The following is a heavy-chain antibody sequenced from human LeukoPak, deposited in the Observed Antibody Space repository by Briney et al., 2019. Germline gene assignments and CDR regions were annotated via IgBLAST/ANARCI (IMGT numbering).Heavy chain of an antibody. CDR1: GGTFSSYA. CDR3: ARDRDYYDSSGSSYFDY. CDR2: IIPILGIA. D-gene: IGHD3-22*01. V-gene: IGHV1-69*04. J-gene: IGHJ4*02. Sequence: ASVKVSCKASGGTFSSYAISWVRQAPGQGLEWMGRIIPILGIANYAQKFQGRVTITADKSTSTAYMELSSLRSEDTAVYYCARDRDYYDSSGSSYFDYWGQGTLVTVSS.